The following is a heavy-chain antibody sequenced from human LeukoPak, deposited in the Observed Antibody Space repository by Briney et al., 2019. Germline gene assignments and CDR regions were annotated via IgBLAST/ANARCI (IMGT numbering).Heavy chain of an antibody. CDR1: GFTFSSYW. Sequence: PGGSLRLSCAASGFTFSSYWMSWVRQAPGNGLEWVANIKQDGSEKYYVDSVKGRFTISRDNAKNSLYLQMNSLRAEDTAVYYCARDKGWFGELLGYFDYWGQGTLVTVSS. CDR2: IKQDGSEK. J-gene: IGHJ4*02. D-gene: IGHD3-10*01. V-gene: IGHV3-7*01. CDR3: ARDKGWFGELLGYFDY.